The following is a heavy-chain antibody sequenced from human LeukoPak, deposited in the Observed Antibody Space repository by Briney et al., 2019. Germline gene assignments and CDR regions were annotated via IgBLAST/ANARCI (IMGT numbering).Heavy chain of an antibody. V-gene: IGHV4-39*07. CDR1: GGSISSSSYY. CDR3: ARGRVRGYYDSSGSFDY. Sequence: SETLSLTCTVSGGSISSSSYYWGWIRQPPGKGLEWIGSIYYSGSTYYNPSLKSRVTISVDTSKNQFSLKLSSVTAADTAVYYCARGRVRGYYDSSGSFDYWGQGTLVTVSS. CDR2: IYYSGST. J-gene: IGHJ4*02. D-gene: IGHD3-22*01.